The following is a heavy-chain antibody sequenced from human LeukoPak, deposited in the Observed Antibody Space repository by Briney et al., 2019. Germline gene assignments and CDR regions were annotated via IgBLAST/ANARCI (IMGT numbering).Heavy chain of an antibody. CDR3: ARGESRAFDI. Sequence: GGSLRLSCAASGFSVSKTYMSWVRQAPGKGLDWVSVIYSGGTTYYADSVKGRFTISRDNSKNTLHLHMNTLRVEDTAVYYCARGESRAFDIWGQGTLVNVSS. CDR2: IYSGGTT. J-gene: IGHJ3*02. CDR1: GFSVSKTY. V-gene: IGHV3-66*01.